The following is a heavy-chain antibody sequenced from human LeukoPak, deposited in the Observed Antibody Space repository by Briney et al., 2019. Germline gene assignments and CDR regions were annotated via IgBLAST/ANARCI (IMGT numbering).Heavy chain of an antibody. D-gene: IGHD3-22*01. V-gene: IGHV4-34*01. J-gene: IGHJ3*02. CDR2: IT. CDR1: GGSFSGYY. CDR3: ARHFRREVLIGSAFDI. Sequence: PSETLSLTCGVYGGSFSGYYWSWVRQPPGKGLEWIGEITNYNPSLKSRVNISVDTSKNQFSLKLSAVTATDTAVYYCARHFRREVLIGSAFDIWGQGTMVTVSS.